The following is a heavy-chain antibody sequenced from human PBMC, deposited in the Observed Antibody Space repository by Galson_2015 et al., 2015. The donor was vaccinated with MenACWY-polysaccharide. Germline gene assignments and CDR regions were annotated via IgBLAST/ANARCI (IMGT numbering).Heavy chain of an antibody. D-gene: IGHD5-18*01. CDR2: MNPNSGNT. J-gene: IGHJ4*02. CDR1: GYTFISYD. CDR3: AKDHPWLQHYFDF. V-gene: IGHV1-8*01. Sequence: SVKVSCKASGYTFISYDFNWVRQATGQGLEWMGWMNPNSGNTGYAQKFQGRVTMTRNTSISTAYMELSSLRSEDTAVYYCAKDHPWLQHYFDFWGQGTLVTVSS.